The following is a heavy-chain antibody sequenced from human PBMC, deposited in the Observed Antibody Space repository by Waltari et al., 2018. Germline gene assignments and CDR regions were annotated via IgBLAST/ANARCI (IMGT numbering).Heavy chain of an antibody. CDR3: ATPNSGSYYRFDY. CDR2: IIPIFGTA. V-gene: IGHV1-69*05. J-gene: IGHJ4*02. CDR1: GGTFSSYA. D-gene: IGHD1-26*01. Sequence: QVQLVQSGAEVKKPGSSVKVSCKASGGTFSSYAISWVRQAPGQGLEWMGGIIPIFGTANFAQKFQGRVRSTTDESTSTAYMELSSLRSEDTAVYYCATPNSGSYYRFDYWGQGTLVTVSS.